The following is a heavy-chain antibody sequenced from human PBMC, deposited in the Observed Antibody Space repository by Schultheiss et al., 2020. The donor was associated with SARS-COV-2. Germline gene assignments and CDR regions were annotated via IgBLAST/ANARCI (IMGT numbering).Heavy chain of an antibody. J-gene: IGHJ3*02. CDR2: IGTAGDT. CDR3: ARHSSGWSYDAFDI. CDR1: GFTFSSYD. V-gene: IGHV3-13*01. D-gene: IGHD6-19*01. Sequence: GGSLRLSCAASGFTFSSYDMHWVRQATGKGLEWVSAIGTAGDTYYPGSVKGRFTISRENAKNSVYLQMNSLRAEDTAVYYCARHSSGWSYDAFDIWGQGTMVTVSS.